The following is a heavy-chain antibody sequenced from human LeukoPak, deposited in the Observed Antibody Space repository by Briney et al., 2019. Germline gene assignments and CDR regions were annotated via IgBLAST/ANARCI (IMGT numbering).Heavy chain of an antibody. V-gene: IGHV4-59*01. Sequence: SETLSLTCTVSGGSISSYYWSWIRQPPGKGLEWIGYIYYSGSTNYNPSLKSRVTISVDTSKNQFSLKLSSVTAADTAVYYCARSGIFGVVQTYYYMDVWGKGTSVTVSS. CDR3: ARSGIFGVVQTYYYMDV. CDR2: IYYSGST. J-gene: IGHJ6*03. D-gene: IGHD3-3*01. CDR1: GGSISSYY.